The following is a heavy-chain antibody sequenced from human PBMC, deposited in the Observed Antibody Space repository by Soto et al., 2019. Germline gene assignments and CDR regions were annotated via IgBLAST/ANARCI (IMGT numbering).Heavy chain of an antibody. Sequence: QVQLVESGGGVVQPGRSLRLSCAASGFTFSSYAMHWVRQAPGKGLEWVAVISYDGSNKYYADSVKGRFTISRDNSKNTLYLKMNSLRAEDTAVYYCARDSNYYDSSGYWAGDAFDIWSQGTMVTVSS. J-gene: IGHJ3*02. CDR1: GFTFSSYA. V-gene: IGHV3-30-3*01. CDR3: ARDSNYYDSSGYWAGDAFDI. D-gene: IGHD3-22*01. CDR2: ISYDGSNK.